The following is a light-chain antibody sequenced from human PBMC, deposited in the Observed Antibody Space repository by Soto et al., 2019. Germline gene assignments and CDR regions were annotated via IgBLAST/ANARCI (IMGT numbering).Light chain of an antibody. J-gene: IGKJ4*01. V-gene: IGKV3-15*01. CDR3: QQFSSYPLT. CDR2: DAS. Sequence: VRTQSPATLSVSPGERAALSCRASQSVSSNLAWYQQKPGQAPRLLIYDASTRATGIPARFSGSGSGTDFTLTISRLEPEDFAVYYCQQFSSYPLTFGGGTKV. CDR1: QSVSSN.